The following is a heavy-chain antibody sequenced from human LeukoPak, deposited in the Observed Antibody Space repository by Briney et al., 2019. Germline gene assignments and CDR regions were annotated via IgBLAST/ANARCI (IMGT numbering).Heavy chain of an antibody. CDR2: IHHSGGT. CDR3: ARDSHDVGVPFDY. D-gene: IGHD2-8*01. J-gene: IGHJ4*02. V-gene: IGHV4-59*01. CDR1: GDSMTGYF. Sequence: PSETLSLTCTVSGDSMTGYFWSWIRQPPGKGLEWIGYIHHSGGTNYSPSLKSRVTISIDMSRRQFSLKVSSVTAADTAVYYCARDSHDVGVPFDYWGQGTLVTVSS.